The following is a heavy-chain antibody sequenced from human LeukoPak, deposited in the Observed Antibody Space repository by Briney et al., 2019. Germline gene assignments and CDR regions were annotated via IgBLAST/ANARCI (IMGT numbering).Heavy chain of an antibody. CDR1: GYMFTPHH. V-gene: IGHV1-3*01. CDR2: VSAGNTNS. J-gene: IGHJ4*02. Sequence: GASVKVSCKTSGYMFTPHHIHWTRQAPGQRLEWLGWVSAGNTNSEYSQKFQGRIIITRDTSASTSYMELSSLRSEDTAVYYCAMSVEMAAIPSFDYWGQGTLLTVSS. D-gene: IGHD5-24*01. CDR3: AMSVEMAAIPSFDY.